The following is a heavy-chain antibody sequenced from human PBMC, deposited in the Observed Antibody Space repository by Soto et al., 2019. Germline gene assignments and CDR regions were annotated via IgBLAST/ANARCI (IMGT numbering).Heavy chain of an antibody. Sequence: GGSLRLSSAASGCNFSSYWMSWVRQAPGKGLEWVANIKQDGSEKYNVDFVKGRFTISRDNAKNSLYLQMNSLRVEDTAVYYCARAYGSGSLSGYWGQGTLVTVSS. D-gene: IGHD3-10*01. V-gene: IGHV3-7*01. CDR2: IKQDGSEK. CDR1: GCNFSSYW. J-gene: IGHJ4*02. CDR3: ARAYGSGSLSGY.